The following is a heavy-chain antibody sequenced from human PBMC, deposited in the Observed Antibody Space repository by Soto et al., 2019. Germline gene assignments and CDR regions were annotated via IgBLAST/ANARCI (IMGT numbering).Heavy chain of an antibody. CDR1: GYTFTSYA. CDR3: ARDTGSDFWSGYSSNWFDP. Sequence: ASVKVSCKASGYTFTSYAMHWVRQAPGQRLEWMGWINAGNGNTKYSQKFQGRVTITRDTSASTAYMELSSLRSEDTAVYYCARDTGSDFWSGYSSNWFDPWGQRTLVPVSS. J-gene: IGHJ5*02. D-gene: IGHD3-3*01. CDR2: INAGNGNT. V-gene: IGHV1-3*01.